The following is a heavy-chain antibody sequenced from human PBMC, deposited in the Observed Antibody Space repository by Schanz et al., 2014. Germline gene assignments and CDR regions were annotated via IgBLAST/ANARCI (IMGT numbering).Heavy chain of an antibody. Sequence: QVQLLQSGAEVKKPGASMKVSCKASGYTFTTYYMLWVRQAPGQGLEWMGIVNPSVRGTHFAREFQGRVTITADRSTSTAYMELSSLRSEDTAVYYCARGYGDSPTDFWGQGTLVTVSS. CDR1: GYTFTTYY. J-gene: IGHJ4*02. CDR3: ARGYGDSPTDF. V-gene: IGHV1-46*01. CDR2: VNPSVRGT. D-gene: IGHD4-17*01.